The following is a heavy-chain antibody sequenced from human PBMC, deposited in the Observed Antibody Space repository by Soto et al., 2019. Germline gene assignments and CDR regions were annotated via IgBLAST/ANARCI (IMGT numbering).Heavy chain of an antibody. CDR1: GGSISSSSYY. J-gene: IGHJ6*03. Sequence: QLQLQESGPGLVKPSETLSLTCTVSGGSISSSSYYWGWIRQPPGKGLEWIGCIYYSGSTYYNPSLKSRVTISVDTSKNQFSLKLSSVTAADTAVYYCARVPLRWSYQPYYYMDVWGKGTTVTVSS. CDR2: IYYSGST. CDR3: ARVPLRWSYQPYYYMDV. D-gene: IGHD3-16*02. V-gene: IGHV4-39*01.